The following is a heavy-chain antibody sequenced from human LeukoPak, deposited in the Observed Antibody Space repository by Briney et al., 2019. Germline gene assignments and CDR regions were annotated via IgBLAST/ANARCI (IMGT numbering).Heavy chain of an antibody. J-gene: IGHJ4*02. CDR2: ISGSGGSA. D-gene: IGHD2-21*01. CDR1: RVTFNAYA. Sequence: TGGSPRLSCAASRVTFNAYAMSWVRQAPGKGLEWVSVISGSGGSAYYADSVKGRFTISRDNSKNTLYLQMNSLRAEDTAVYYCAKIVGVAEQIHDYWGQGTLVTVSS. CDR3: AKIVGVAEQIHDY. V-gene: IGHV3-23*01.